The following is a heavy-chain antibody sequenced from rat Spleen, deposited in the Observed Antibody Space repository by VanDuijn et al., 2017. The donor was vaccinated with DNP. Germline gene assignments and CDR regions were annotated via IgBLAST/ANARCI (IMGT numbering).Heavy chain of an antibody. Sequence: QVQLKESGPGLVQPSQTLSLTCTVSGLSLTSNSVSWIRQPPGKGLEWMGVIWSNGNTDYNSAIKSRLSISRDTSKSQVLLQMHSLQTEDTAMYFCASTLVNYGTYGYYAMDAWGQGTSVTVSS. D-gene: IGHD1-3*01. J-gene: IGHJ4*01. V-gene: IGHV2-47*01. CDR2: IWSNGNT. CDR1: GLSLTSNS. CDR3: ASTLVNYGTYGYYAMDA.